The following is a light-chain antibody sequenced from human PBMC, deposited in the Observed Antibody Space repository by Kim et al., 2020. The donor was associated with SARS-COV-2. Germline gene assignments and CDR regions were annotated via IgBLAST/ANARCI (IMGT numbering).Light chain of an antibody. Sequence: PGERTTLSCSASESVRSNSLARYQQKPSQAPRLLIYTASARATGIPDRFSGSGSGTYVTLTISRLEPEDFAVYYCQQYGEPTRTFGQGTKVDIK. CDR2: TAS. CDR3: QQYGEPTRT. J-gene: IGKJ1*01. V-gene: IGKV3-20*01. CDR1: ESVRSNS.